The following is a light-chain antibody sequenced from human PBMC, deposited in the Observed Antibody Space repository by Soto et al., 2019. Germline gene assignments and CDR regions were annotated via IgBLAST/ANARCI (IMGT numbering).Light chain of an antibody. J-gene: IGKJ2*01. CDR1: QSINNVY. CDR3: RLYGSSTPMYT. CDR2: GAS. V-gene: IGKV3-20*01. Sequence: DIVLTQSPDTLSLSPGERASLSCRASQSINNVYLGWYQQKRGQAPRLLIYGASSRATGIPDRFSGSGSGTDFTLTISRLEPEDFAVYYCRLYGSSTPMYTFGQGTKLEIK.